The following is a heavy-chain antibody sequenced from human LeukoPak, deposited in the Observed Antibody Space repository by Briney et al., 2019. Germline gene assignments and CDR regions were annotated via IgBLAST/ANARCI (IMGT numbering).Heavy chain of an antibody. CDR1: GFTFDDYA. CDR3: ALYCSSTSCYRRDAFDI. Sequence: GRSLRLSCAASGFTFDDYAMHWVQQAPGKGLEWVSGISWNSGSIGYADSVKGRFTISRDNAKNSLYLQMNSLRAEDTALYYCALYCSSTSCYRRDAFDIWGQGTMVTVSS. V-gene: IGHV3-9*01. D-gene: IGHD2-2*01. CDR2: ISWNSGSI. J-gene: IGHJ3*02.